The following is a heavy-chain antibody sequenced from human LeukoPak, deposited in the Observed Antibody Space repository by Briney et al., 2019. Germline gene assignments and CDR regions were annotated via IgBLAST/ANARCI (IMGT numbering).Heavy chain of an antibody. Sequence: SETLSLTCTVSGGSISSSSYYWGWIRQPPGKGLEWIGSIYYSGSTYYNPSPKSRVTISVDTSKNQFSLKLSSVTAADTAVYYCARVDRTQQLAGYWGQGTLVTVSS. V-gene: IGHV4-39*01. CDR2: IYYSGST. CDR1: GGSISSSSYY. J-gene: IGHJ4*02. D-gene: IGHD6-13*01. CDR3: ARVDRTQQLAGY.